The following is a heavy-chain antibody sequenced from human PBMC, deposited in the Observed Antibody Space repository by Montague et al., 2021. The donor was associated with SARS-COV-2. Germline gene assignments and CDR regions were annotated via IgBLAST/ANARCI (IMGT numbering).Heavy chain of an antibody. D-gene: IGHD3-22*01. CDR3: AKAHYYDNSGFYF. Sequence: SLRLSCAASGFTFSYYAMSWVRQAPGKGLEWVSTISGSGGTTYYADSVKGRYTISRDNSKNTLYLRMNSLRAGDTAVYYCAKAHYYDNSGFYFWGQGTLVTVSS. J-gene: IGHJ4*02. CDR1: GFTFSYYA. V-gene: IGHV3-23*01. CDR2: ISGSGGTT.